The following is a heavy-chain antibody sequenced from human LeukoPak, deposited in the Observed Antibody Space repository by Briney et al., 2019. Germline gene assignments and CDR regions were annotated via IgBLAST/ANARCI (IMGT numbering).Heavy chain of an antibody. D-gene: IGHD1-26*01. CDR1: GFTFSGYA. J-gene: IGHJ3*02. Sequence: SGGSLRLSCAASGFTFSGYAMSWVRQAPGKGLEWVSYISSSGSTIYYADSVKGRFTISRDNAKNSLYLQMNSLRAEDTAVYYCARPPYSGSYSGAFDIWGQGTMVTVSS. V-gene: IGHV3-11*01. CDR2: ISSSGSTI. CDR3: ARPPYSGSYSGAFDI.